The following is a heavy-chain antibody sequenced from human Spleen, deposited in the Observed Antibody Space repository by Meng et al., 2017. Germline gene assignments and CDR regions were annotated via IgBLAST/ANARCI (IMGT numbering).Heavy chain of an antibody. J-gene: IGHJ5*02. D-gene: IGHD3-10*01. V-gene: IGHV7-4-1*02. CDR2: INTNTGNP. CDR1: GYTFTTFG. Sequence: QVQLLQSGSELKNPGASVKISCKASGYTFTTFGINWVRQAPGQGLEWMGWINTNTGNPTDAQGFTGRFVMSLDTSVSTAYLQISSLKAEDTAVYYCARERVTMVRGVLKSWGQGTLVTVSS. CDR3: ARERVTMVRGVLKS.